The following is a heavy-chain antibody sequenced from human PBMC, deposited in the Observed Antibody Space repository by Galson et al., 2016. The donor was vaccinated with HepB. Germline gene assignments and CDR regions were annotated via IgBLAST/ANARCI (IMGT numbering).Heavy chain of an antibody. V-gene: IGHV3-33*05. Sequence: SLRLSCAASGFTFTSYGFHWVRQAPGKGLEWVAVTQYDGVNKYYADSVMGRFTISRDNSQNILYLQMNNLRADDTAVYFCARDPYQWLSKYYFDYWGQGALVTVSS. CDR1: GFTFTSYG. D-gene: IGHD6-19*01. CDR3: ARDPYQWLSKYYFDY. CDR2: TQYDGVNK. J-gene: IGHJ4*02.